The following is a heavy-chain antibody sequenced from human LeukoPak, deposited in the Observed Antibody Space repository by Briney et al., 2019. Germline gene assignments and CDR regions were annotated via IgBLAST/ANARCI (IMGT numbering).Heavy chain of an antibody. CDR1: GFTFSSYW. D-gene: IGHD6-19*01. V-gene: IGHV3-7*01. J-gene: IGHJ4*02. CDR2: IKQDGSER. CDR3: ARGSGWYSY. Sequence: GGALRLSCAAPGFTFSSYWMSWVRQAPGKGLEWVANIKQDGSERYDVDSVKGRFTISRDNAKNSLYLQMNSLRAEDTAVYSCARGSGWYSYWGQGTLVTVSS.